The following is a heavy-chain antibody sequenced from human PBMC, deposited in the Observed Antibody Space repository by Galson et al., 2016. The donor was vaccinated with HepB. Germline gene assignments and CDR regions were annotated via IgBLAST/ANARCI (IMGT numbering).Heavy chain of an antibody. D-gene: IGHD4-17*01. CDR1: GFTFDDYR. CDR2: INWNGGST. J-gene: IGHJ4*02. V-gene: IGHV3-20*04. CDR3: ARGMSHDYGVSADY. Sequence: SLRLSCAASGFTFDDYRLSWVRQAPGKGLEWVSGINWNGGSTGYADSVKGRFTISSDNAKNSLYLQMNSLRAEDTALYYCARGMSHDYGVSADYWGQGTLVTVSS.